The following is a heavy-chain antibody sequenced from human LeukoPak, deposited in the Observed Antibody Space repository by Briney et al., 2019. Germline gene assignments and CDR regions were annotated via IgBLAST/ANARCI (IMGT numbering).Heavy chain of an antibody. D-gene: IGHD3-22*01. CDR1: GGSISSGGYY. CDR3: ARYKPYYYDSSGAGAFDI. J-gene: IGHJ3*02. Sequence: SETLSLTCTVSGGSISSGGYYWSWIRQHPGKGLEWIGYIYYSGSTYYNPSLKSRVTISVDTSKNQFSLKLSSVTAADTAVYYCARYKPYYYDSSGAGAFDIWGQGTMVTVSS. V-gene: IGHV4-31*03. CDR2: IYYSGST.